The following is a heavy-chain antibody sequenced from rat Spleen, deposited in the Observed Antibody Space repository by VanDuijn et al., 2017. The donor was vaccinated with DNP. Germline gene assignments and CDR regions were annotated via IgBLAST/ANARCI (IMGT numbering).Heavy chain of an antibody. V-gene: IGHV2-34*01. Sequence: QVQLKESGPGLVQPSQTLSLTCTVSGFSLTSYTVSWVRQPPGNGLEWMGRMRYNGDTSYNSALKSRLSISRDTSKSQVFLKMNSLQTEDTAMYFCARIGGANWGYYFDYWGQGVMVTVSS. CDR1: GFSLTSYT. J-gene: IGHJ2*01. D-gene: IGHD5-1*01. CDR2: MRYNGDT. CDR3: ARIGGANWGYYFDY.